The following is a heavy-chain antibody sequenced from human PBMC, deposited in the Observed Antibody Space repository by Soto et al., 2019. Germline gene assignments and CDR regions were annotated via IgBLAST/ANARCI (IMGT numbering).Heavy chain of an antibody. CDR3: ARGPSIYYGSGSYYNPFDP. CDR2: INHSGST. D-gene: IGHD3-10*01. Sequence: VTKSLTNAVDGGYFRDYYWHWIRQTQGKGLEWIGEINHSGSTNYNPSLKSRVTISVDTSKNQFSLKLSSVTAADTAVYYCARGPSIYYGSGSYYNPFDPWGQGTLVTVSS. CDR1: GGYFRDYY. V-gene: IGHV4-34*01. J-gene: IGHJ5*02.